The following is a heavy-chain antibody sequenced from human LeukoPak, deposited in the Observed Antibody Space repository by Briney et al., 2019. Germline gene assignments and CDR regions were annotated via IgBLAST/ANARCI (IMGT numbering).Heavy chain of an antibody. J-gene: IGHJ5*02. Sequence: SVKVSCKASGYTFNRYGFNWVRQAPGQGLEWMGGIIPIFGTANYAQKFQGRVTITADESTSTAYMELSSLRSEDTAVYYCAREVGGDGYWFDPWGQGTLVTVSS. D-gene: IGHD1-26*01. CDR3: AREVGGDGYWFDP. V-gene: IGHV1-69*13. CDR1: GYTFNRYG. CDR2: IIPIFGTA.